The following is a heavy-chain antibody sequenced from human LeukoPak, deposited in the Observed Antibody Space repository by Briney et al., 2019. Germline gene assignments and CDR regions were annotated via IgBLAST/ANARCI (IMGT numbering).Heavy chain of an antibody. CDR1: GHTFTIYA. V-gene: IGHV1-3*01. D-gene: IGHD3-10*02. J-gene: IGHJ3*02. CDR2: INAGDGNT. Sequence: GASVKVSCNASGHTFTIYAIHWVRQAPGQRLEWMGWINAGDGNTKYSQKFQGRVTITRDTSATRAYMELSSLRSEDTAVYYCARNTVRGNAFDIWGRGTMVTVSS. CDR3: ARNTVRGNAFDI.